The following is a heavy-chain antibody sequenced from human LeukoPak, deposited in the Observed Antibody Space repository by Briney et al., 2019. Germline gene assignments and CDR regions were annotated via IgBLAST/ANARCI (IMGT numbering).Heavy chain of an antibody. J-gene: IGHJ4*02. CDR2: LCSDGVDK. Sequence: GGALRLSCAASGVTFSSYVMHWVRQTRGKGLEWVAILCSDGVDKHYADSVKGRFTVSRDNFKNTLYLQMNRLRTEDTAVYYCARDPGTIFDVLNYHFDNWGQGTLVTVSS. CDR3: ARDPGTIFDVLNYHFDN. D-gene: IGHD3-3*01. CDR1: GVTFSSYV. V-gene: IGHV3-30-3*01.